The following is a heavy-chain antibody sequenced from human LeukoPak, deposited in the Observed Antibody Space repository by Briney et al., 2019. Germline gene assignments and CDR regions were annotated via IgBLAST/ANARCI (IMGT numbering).Heavy chain of an antibody. D-gene: IGHD3-22*01. V-gene: IGHV1-2*02. CDR2: INPNSGGT. CDR3: ARDVKRRNPYYYDSSGCFGY. J-gene: IGHJ4*02. Sequence: ASVKVSCTASGYTFTGYYMHWVRQAPGQGLEWMGWINPNSGGTNYAQKFQGRVTMTRDTSISTAYMELSRLRSDDTAVYYCARDVKRRNPYYYDSSGCFGYWGQGTLVTVSS. CDR1: GYTFTGYY.